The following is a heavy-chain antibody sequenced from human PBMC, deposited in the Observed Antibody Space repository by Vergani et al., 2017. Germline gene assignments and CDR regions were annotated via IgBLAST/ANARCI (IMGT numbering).Heavy chain of an antibody. D-gene: IGHD6-13*01. CDR3: ARDHLRQQLPDYGMDV. J-gene: IGHJ6*02. CDR1: GGTFSSYA. V-gene: IGHV1-69*13. CDR2: IIPIFGTA. Sequence: QVQLVQSGAEVKKPGSSVKVSCKASGGTFSSYAISWVRQAPGQGLEWMGRIIPIFGTANYAQKFQGRVTITADESTSTAYMELSSLRSEDTAVYYCARDHLRQQLPDYGMDVWGQGTTVTVSS.